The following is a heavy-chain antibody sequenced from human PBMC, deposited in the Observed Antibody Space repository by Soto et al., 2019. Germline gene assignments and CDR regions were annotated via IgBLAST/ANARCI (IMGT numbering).Heavy chain of an antibody. CDR2: IYYSGST. D-gene: IGHD5-12*01. J-gene: IGHJ4*02. V-gene: IGHV4-31*03. CDR1: GGSISIGGYY. CDR3: ARDGDGYQKYFDY. Sequence: ALSLTCTVSGGSISIGGYYWSWIRQHPGKGLEWIGYIYYSGSTYYEPSLKSRVTISVDTSKNQFSLKLNSVTAADTAVYYCARDGDGYQKYFDYWGQGTLVTVSS.